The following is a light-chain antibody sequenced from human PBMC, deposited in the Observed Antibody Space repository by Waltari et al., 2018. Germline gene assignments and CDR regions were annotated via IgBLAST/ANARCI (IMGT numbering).Light chain of an antibody. CDR2: RNN. Sequence: TQPPSTSGAPGQRVAISCSGSSSNIGSNYVYWYQQLPGTAPKLLIYRNNQRPSGVPDRFSGSKSGTSASLAISGLRSEDESDYYCAVWDDSLSGPVLGGGTKLTVL. CDR3: AVWDDSLSGPV. J-gene: IGLJ3*02. CDR1: SSNIGSNY. V-gene: IGLV1-47*01.